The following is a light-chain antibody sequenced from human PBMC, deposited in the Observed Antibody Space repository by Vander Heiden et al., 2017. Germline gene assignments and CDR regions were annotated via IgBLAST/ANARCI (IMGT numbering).Light chain of an antibody. CDR1: SGINVGTYR. V-gene: IGLV5-45*03. CDR2: YKSDSDK. CDR3: MIWHSSAPV. J-gene: IGLJ3*02. Sequence: QAVLTQPSPLSASPGASASLTCTLRSGINVGTYRVYWYRQKPGSPPQYVLNYKSDSDKHQGSGVPSRFSGSKDASANAGILLISGLQSEDEADFYCMIWHSSAPVFGGGTKLTVL.